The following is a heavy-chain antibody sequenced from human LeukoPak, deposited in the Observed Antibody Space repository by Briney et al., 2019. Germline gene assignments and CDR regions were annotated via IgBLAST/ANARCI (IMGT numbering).Heavy chain of an antibody. V-gene: IGHV1-18*01. D-gene: IGHD1-26*01. J-gene: IGHJ4*02. CDR2: ISACNGNT. CDR3: ASVQGELLAFDY. CDR1: GYTFTSYG. Sequence: GASVKVSCKASGYTFTSYGISWLRQAPGQGLEWMGWISACNGNTNYAQKLQGRVTMTTDTSTSTAYMELRSLRSDDTAVYYCASVQGELLAFDYWGQGTLVTVSS.